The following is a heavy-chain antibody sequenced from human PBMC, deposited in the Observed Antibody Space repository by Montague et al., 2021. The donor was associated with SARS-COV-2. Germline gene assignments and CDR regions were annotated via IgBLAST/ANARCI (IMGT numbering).Heavy chain of an antibody. CDR2: INRSGTNN. D-gene: IGHD3-10*01. CDR1: GFNFSHYE. Sequence: SLRLSCAASGFNFSHYEIHWVRQAPGKGLEWLSYINRSGTNNDYAASVRGRFTISRDNAKNSLYLQMNSLRAEDTGVYYCARVYNPAYYYGSGGFDSWGRGTMVTVSS. J-gene: IGHJ4*02. CDR3: ARVYNPAYYYGSGGFDS. V-gene: IGHV3-48*03.